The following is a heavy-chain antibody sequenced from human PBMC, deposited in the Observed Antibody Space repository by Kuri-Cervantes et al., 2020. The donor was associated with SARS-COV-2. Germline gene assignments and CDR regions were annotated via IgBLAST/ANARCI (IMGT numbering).Heavy chain of an antibody. CDR2: ISNGASTR. V-gene: IGHV3-48*02. CDR3: ARMAGWIQFFDPFDY. J-gene: IGHJ4*02. Sequence: GVLKISCAASGFTFSDYNMNWVRQAPGKGLEWIAHISNGASTRFYADSVKGRFIISRDNARNVVYLQMSGLREDDTAVYYCARMAGWIQFFDPFDYWGQGSLVTVSS. CDR1: GFTFSDYN. D-gene: IGHD5-18*01.